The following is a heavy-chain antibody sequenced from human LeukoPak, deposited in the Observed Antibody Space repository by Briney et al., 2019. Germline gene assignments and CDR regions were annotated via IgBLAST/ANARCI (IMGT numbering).Heavy chain of an antibody. CDR2: ISYDGSNK. J-gene: IGHJ4*02. V-gene: IGHV3-30*04. CDR3: AKTWIQLWAPEGFDY. D-gene: IGHD5-18*01. Sequence: GRSLRLSCAASGFTFSSYAMHWVRQAPGKGLEWVAVISYDGSNKYCADSVKGRFTISRDNSKNTLYLQMNSLRAEDTAVYYCAKTWIQLWAPEGFDYWGQGTLVTVSS. CDR1: GFTFSSYA.